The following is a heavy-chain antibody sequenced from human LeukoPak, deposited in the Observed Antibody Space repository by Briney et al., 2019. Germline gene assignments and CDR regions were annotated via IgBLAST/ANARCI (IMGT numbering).Heavy chain of an antibody. V-gene: IGHV4-30-4*01. CDR1: GASITSDIFY. D-gene: IGHD4-23*01. Sequence: SETLSLTCTVSGASITSDIFYWNWIRQSPGKGLEWIGAIHNSRGTSYNPSLESRLTISVDPSENKFFLKMTSVTDADSATYYCGKVGGNTNSWGQGTLVTVSS. CDR2: IHNSRGT. J-gene: IGHJ4*02. CDR3: GKVGGNTNS.